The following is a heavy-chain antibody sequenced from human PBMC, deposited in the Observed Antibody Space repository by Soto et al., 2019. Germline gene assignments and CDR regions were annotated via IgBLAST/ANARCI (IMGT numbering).Heavy chain of an antibody. J-gene: IGHJ3*02. V-gene: IGHV3-9*01. Sequence: GGSLRLSCAASGFTFDDYAMHWVRQAPGKGLEWVSGISWNSGSIGYADSVKGRFTISRDNAKNSLYLQMNSLRAEDTALYYCAKDLYSSGWYVYGAFDIWGQGTMVTVSS. CDR3: AKDLYSSGWYVYGAFDI. CDR2: ISWNSGSI. CDR1: GFTFDDYA. D-gene: IGHD6-19*01.